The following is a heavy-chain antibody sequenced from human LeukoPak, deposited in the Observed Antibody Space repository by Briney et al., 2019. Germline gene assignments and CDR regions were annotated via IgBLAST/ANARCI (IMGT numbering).Heavy chain of an antibody. CDR2: INPSSGSA. CDR1: GYTFSGYS. J-gene: IGHJ4*02. CDR3: ARDWAHGSFDY. D-gene: IGHD3-10*01. V-gene: IGHV1-46*01. Sequence: ASVKVSCKASGYTFSGYSMHWVRQAPGHGPEWVGMINPSSGSATYAQKFQGSVTMTRDTSTTTLYMELSSLRSEDTAVYYCARDWAHGSFDYWGQGTPVIVSS.